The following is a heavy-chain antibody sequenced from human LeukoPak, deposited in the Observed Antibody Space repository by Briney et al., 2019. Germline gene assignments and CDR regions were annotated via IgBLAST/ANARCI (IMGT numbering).Heavy chain of an antibody. CDR2: IYYSGST. Sequence: ESSETLSLTCTVPGGSISSYYWSWIRQPPGEGLEWIGYIYYSGSTNYNPSLKSRVTISVDTSKNQFSLKLSSVTAADTAVYYCASASPYSRDYFDYWGQGTLVTVSS. CDR3: ASASPYSRDYFDY. J-gene: IGHJ4*02. V-gene: IGHV4-59*08. D-gene: IGHD2-21*01. CDR1: GGSISSYY.